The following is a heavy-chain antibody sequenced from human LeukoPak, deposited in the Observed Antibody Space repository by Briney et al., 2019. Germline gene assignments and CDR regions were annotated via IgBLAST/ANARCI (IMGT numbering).Heavy chain of an antibody. CDR1: GFTFSSYA. CDR3: AKDQVYSYGSGSGNYFDY. CDR2: ISGSGGST. D-gene: IGHD5-18*01. J-gene: IGHJ4*02. V-gene: IGHV3-23*01. Sequence: PGGSLRLSCAASGFTFSSYAMSWVRQAPGKGLEWVSAISGSGGSTYYADSVKGRFTISRDNSKNTLYLQMNSLRAEDTAIYYCAKDQVYSYGSGSGNYFDYWGQETLVTVSS.